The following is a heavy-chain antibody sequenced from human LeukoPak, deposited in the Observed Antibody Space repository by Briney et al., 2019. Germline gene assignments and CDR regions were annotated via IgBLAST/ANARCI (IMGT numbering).Heavy chain of an antibody. Sequence: SETLSLTCTVSGASISSYYWSWIRQPPGKGLEWIGYIFYSGSTNYNPSLKSRVTISVDMSKNQFSLKLRSVTAADTAVYYCARHGGATMVRGVLVDAFDIWGQRTMVTVSS. J-gene: IGHJ3*02. CDR2: IFYSGST. D-gene: IGHD3-10*01. CDR3: ARHGGATMVRGVLVDAFDI. CDR1: GASISSYY. V-gene: IGHV4-59*08.